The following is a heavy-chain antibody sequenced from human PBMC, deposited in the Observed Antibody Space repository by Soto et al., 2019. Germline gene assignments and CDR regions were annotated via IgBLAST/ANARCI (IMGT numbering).Heavy chain of an antibody. CDR1: GFTFSSYG. V-gene: IGHV3-33*01. D-gene: IGHD3-22*01. CDR2: IWYDGSNK. J-gene: IGHJ5*02. CDR3: ARDREAAYDSSGYWTTWFDP. Sequence: GGSLRVSCAASGFTFSSYGMHWVRQAPGKGLEWVAVIWYDGSNKYYADSVKGRFTISRDNSKNTLYLQMNSLRAEDTAVYYCARDREAAYDSSGYWTTWFDPWGQGTLVTVSS.